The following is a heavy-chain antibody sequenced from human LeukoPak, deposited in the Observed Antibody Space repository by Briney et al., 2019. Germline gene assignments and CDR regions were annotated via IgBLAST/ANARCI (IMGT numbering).Heavy chain of an antibody. CDR2: IYTSGST. CDR1: GGSISSCY. D-gene: IGHD2-2*02. Sequence: PSETLSLTCTVSGGSISSCYWSWIRQPAGKGLEWIGRIYTSGSTNYNPSLKSRVTMSVDTSKNQFSLKLSAVTAADTAVYYCARDVHCSSTSYYILAYFDPWGQGTLVTVSS. J-gene: IGHJ5*02. V-gene: IGHV4-4*07. CDR3: ARDVHCSSTSYYILAYFDP.